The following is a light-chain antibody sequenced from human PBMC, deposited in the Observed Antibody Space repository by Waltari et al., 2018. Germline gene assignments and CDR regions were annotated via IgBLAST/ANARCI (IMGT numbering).Light chain of an antibody. CDR1: QSVGSTS. CDR3: QQYGKSPIT. CDR2: GSS. Sequence: VLTQSPGTLSLSPGETVTLTCRASQSVGSTSTAWYQQKPGQAPRLLIYGSSRRAPGVPDRFSARGSGTDFALTITSLDPEDFAVYLCQQYGKSPITFGQGTRLEVK. J-gene: IGKJ5*01. V-gene: IGKV3-20*01.